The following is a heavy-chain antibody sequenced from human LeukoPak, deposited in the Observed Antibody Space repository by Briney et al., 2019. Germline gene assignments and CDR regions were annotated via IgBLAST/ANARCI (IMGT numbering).Heavy chain of an antibody. CDR1: GYTFTSYY. J-gene: IGHJ6*02. Sequence: ASVRVSCKASGYTFTSYYMHWVRQAPGQGLEWMGIINPSGGSTSYAQKFQGRVTMTRDTSTSTVYMELSSLRSEDTAVYYCAREPTHTRGMDVWGQGTTVTVSS. CDR2: INPSGGST. V-gene: IGHV1-46*01. CDR3: AREPTHTRGMDV.